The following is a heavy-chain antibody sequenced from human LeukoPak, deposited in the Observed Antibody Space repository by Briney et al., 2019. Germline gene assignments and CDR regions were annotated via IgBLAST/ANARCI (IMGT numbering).Heavy chain of an antibody. D-gene: IGHD4-17*01. CDR1: GGSISRYY. V-gene: IGHV4-59*01. J-gene: IGHJ4*02. CDR3: ARGAGGDYPFDY. CDR2: VYYSGST. Sequence: PSETLSLTCTVSGGSISRYYWSWIWQPPGKGMEWNGYVYYSGSTNYNPSLKSRVTISVDTSENQFFLKLNSVTAADTAVYYCARGAGGDYPFDYWGQGSLVTV.